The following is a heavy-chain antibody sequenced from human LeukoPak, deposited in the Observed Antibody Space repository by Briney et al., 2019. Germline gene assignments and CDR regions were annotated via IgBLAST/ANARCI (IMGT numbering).Heavy chain of an antibody. Sequence: PSETLSLTCTVSGGSISSYYWSWIRQPPGKGLEWIGYIYYSGSTNYNPSLKSRVTISVDTSKNQFSLKLSSVTAADTAVYYCASDLKPDTAMAPNAFDIWGQGTMVTVSS. D-gene: IGHD5-18*01. V-gene: IGHV4-59*01. CDR2: IYYSGST. J-gene: IGHJ3*02. CDR3: ASDLKPDTAMAPNAFDI. CDR1: GGSISSYY.